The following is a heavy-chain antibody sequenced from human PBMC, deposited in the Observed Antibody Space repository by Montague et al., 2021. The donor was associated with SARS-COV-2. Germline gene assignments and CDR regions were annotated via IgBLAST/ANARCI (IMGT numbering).Heavy chain of an antibody. V-gene: IGHV4-59*01. D-gene: IGHD6-13*01. Sequence: SETLSLTCTVSGGSISPYYWNWIRQSPGKGLEWIGDIYYSGSTTYNTSLESRGTISVDTSKNQFSLRLSSVTAADTAVYYCARGIWYANWGQGILVTVSS. CDR1: GGSISPYY. CDR2: IYYSGST. CDR3: ARGIWYAN. J-gene: IGHJ4*02.